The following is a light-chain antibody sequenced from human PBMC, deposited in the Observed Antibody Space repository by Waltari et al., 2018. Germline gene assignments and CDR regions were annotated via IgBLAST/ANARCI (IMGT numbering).Light chain of an antibody. CDR3: SSYTTSSAPGV. J-gene: IGLJ1*01. Sequence: QSALTQPAPVSGSPGQSITLSCSGTDSDVVAYDFVSWYQQHPGKAPHLIIYEVSNRPSGISNRFSASKSGNTASLTISGLQAEDEADYYCSSYTTSSAPGVFGTGTRVTVL. CDR2: EVS. V-gene: IGLV2-14*01. CDR1: DSDVVAYDF.